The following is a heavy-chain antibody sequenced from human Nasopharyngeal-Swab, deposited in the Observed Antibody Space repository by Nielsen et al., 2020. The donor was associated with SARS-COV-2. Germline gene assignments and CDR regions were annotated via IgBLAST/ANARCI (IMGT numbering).Heavy chain of an antibody. CDR2: IYHSGST. V-gene: IGHV4-4*02. Sequence: SETLSLTCAVSGGSISSSNWWTWVRQPPGKGLEWIGEIYHSGSTNYNPSLKGRVTISVDKSKNQLSLKLNSVTAADTAVYYCAREEGGPTSYYYYGLDVWGQGTTVTVSS. CDR1: GGSISSSNW. D-gene: IGHD3-16*01. CDR3: AREEGGPTSYYYYGLDV. J-gene: IGHJ6*02.